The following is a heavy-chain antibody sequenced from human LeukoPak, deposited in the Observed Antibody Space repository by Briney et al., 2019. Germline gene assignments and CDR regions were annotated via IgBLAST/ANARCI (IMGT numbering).Heavy chain of an antibody. D-gene: IGHD6-19*01. CDR2: IYYRGST. Sequence: SETLSLTSTVSGGSISSSSYYWGWIRQPPGKGLEWIGSIYYRGSTYYNPSLKSRVTISVDTSKNQFSLKLSSVTAADTAVYYCATPPSDSSGWYDYWGQGTLVTVSS. CDR1: GGSISSSSYY. J-gene: IGHJ4*02. CDR3: ATPPSDSSGWYDY. V-gene: IGHV4-39*01.